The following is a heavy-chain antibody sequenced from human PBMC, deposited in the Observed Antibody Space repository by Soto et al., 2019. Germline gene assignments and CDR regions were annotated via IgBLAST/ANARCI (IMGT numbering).Heavy chain of an antibody. Sequence: ASGKVSCKASVGTFSSYAISWVRQAPGQGLEWMGGIIPIFGTANYAQKFQGRVTITADESTSTAYMELSSLRSEDTAVYYCARGYYDSSGYYFRDYDYGMDVWG. CDR3: ARGYYDSSGYYFRDYDYGMDV. CDR2: IIPIFGTA. CDR1: VGTFSSYA. D-gene: IGHD3-22*01. V-gene: IGHV1-69*13. J-gene: IGHJ6*02.